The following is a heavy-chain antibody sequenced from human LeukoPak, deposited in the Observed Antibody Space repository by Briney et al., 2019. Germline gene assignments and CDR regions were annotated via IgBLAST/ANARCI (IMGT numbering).Heavy chain of an antibody. D-gene: IGHD1-26*01. Sequence: PSETLSLTCTVYGGSFSGYYWSWIRQPPGRGLEWTGEINHSGSINYNPSLKSRVTISVDTSENQFSLKLSSVTAADTAVYYCARARSGKWGFDYWGQGTLVTVSS. CDR3: ARARSGKWGFDY. V-gene: IGHV4-34*01. CDR2: INHSGSI. CDR1: GGSFSGYY. J-gene: IGHJ4*02.